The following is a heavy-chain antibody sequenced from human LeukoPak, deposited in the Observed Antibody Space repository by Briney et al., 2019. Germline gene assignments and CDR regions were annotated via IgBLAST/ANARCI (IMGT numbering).Heavy chain of an antibody. CDR3: ARSSAYYNEADI. D-gene: IGHD1-26*01. CDR1: GYTFSGYY. V-gene: IGHV1-46*01. CDR2: INPSGGST. J-gene: IGHJ3*02. Sequence: ASVKVSCKASGYTFSGYYIHWVRQAPGQGLEWMGRINPSGGSTTYAQKFQGRLTMASDTSTSTVYMELSSLRSEDTAMYYCARSSAYYNEADIWGQGTMVTVSS.